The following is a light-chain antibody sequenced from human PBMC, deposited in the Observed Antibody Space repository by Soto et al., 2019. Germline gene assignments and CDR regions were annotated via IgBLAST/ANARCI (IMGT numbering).Light chain of an antibody. CDR1: QSISSW. CDR3: QHYSTYSA. J-gene: IGKJ1*01. V-gene: IGKV1-5*03. Sequence: DIQMTQSPSTLSASVGDRVTITCRASQSISSWLAWYQQKPGKAPKLLIYKASSLEGGVPSIFSGSGSGTEFTLTISSLPPDDFATYYCQHYSTYSAFGQGTKV. CDR2: KAS.